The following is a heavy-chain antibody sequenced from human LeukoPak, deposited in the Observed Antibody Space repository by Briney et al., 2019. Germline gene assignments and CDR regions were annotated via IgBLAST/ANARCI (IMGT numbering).Heavy chain of an antibody. Sequence: ASETLSLTCTVSGGSISSTNYYWDWIRQPPGKGLEWIGSIYYSGSTYYNPSLKSRVTISVDTSKNQFSLKLSSVTAADTAVYYCARGLPRSDAFDIWGQGTMVTVSS. CDR1: GGSISSTNYY. V-gene: IGHV4-39*07. CDR3: ARGLPRSDAFDI. J-gene: IGHJ3*02. CDR2: IYYSGST.